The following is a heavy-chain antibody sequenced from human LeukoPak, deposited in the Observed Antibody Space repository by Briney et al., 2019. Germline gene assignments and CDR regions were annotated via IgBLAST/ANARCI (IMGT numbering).Heavy chain of an antibody. V-gene: IGHV4-30-2*01. D-gene: IGHD2-2*01. CDR3: ARGTADLVPADY. CDR1: GGSISSGGYY. Sequence: NPSQTLSLTCTVSGGSISSGGYYWSWIRQPPGKGLEWIGYIYHSGSTYYNPSLKSRVTISVDRSKNQFSLKLSSVTAADTAVYYCARGTADLVPADYWGQGTLVTVSS. J-gene: IGHJ4*02. CDR2: IYHSGST.